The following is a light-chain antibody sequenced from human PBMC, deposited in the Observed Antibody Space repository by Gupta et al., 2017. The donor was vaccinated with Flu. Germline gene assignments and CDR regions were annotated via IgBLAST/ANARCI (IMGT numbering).Light chain of an antibody. CDR1: QSIGSH. Sequence: VLTQSPATLSLSPGERATLSCRASQSIGSHLGWYQQKPGQAPRLLIYDASSRASGIPARFTGSGSGTDFTLTITSLEPEDFAVYYCQQRGKWPITFGGGTKVEIK. CDR2: DAS. V-gene: IGKV3-11*01. CDR3: QQRGKWPIT. J-gene: IGKJ4*01.